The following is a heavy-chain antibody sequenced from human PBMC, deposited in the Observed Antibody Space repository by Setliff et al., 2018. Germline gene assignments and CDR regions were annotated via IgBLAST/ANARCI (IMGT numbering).Heavy chain of an antibody. D-gene: IGHD2-2*01. CDR3: AREIRVVVPAAPRYYGMDV. J-gene: IGHJ6*02. CDR2: INPNSGGT. Sequence: ASVKVSCKASGYTFTGYYMHWVRQAPGQGLEWMGWINPNSGGTNYAQKFQGRVTMTRDTSISTAYMELSMLRSDDTAVYYCAREIRVVVPAAPRYYGMDVWGQGTTVTVSS. V-gene: IGHV1-2*02. CDR1: GYTFTGYY.